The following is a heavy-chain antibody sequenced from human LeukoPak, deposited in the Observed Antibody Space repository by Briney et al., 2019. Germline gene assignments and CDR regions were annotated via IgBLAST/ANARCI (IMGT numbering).Heavy chain of an antibody. CDR2: ISWNSVRI. CDR3: VKVGSIGA. D-gene: IGHD6-6*01. J-gene: IGHJ4*02. V-gene: IGHV3-9*01. Sequence: SLLLSCVASGFTFDDYSMHGGRPVPGNGVEGVSGISWNSVRICYADSVKGRFTISRDNAKNSLYLQMSSLRAEDTALYYCVKVGSIGAWGQGTLVTVSS. CDR1: GFTFDDYS.